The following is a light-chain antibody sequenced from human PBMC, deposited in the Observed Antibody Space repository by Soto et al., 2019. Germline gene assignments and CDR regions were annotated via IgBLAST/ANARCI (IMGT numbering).Light chain of an antibody. CDR3: KQYGTSPPT. V-gene: IGKV3-20*01. Sequence: EIVLTQSPGTLSVPLGETATLSCRASQTVSSNYVAWYQQKAGQAPRLLIYGATNRATGVSDNFSGGGSGTAFTLTICSLEPEDPAIYICKQYGTSPPTFGGGTKVEIK. CDR2: GAT. J-gene: IGKJ4*01. CDR1: QTVSSNY.